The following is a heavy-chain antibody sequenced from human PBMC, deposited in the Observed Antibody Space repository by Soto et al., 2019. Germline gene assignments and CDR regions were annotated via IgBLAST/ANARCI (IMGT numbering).Heavy chain of an antibody. D-gene: IGHD2-15*01. CDR2: ISYDGSNK. Sequence: GGSLRLSCAASGFTFSSYGMHWVRQAPGKGLEWVAVISYDGSNKYYADSVKGRFTISRDNSKNTLYLQMNSLRAEDTAVYYCAKDAGHTDSPYYGMDVWGQGTTVTVSS. CDR1: GFTFSSYG. V-gene: IGHV3-30*18. CDR3: AKDAGHTDSPYYGMDV. J-gene: IGHJ6*02.